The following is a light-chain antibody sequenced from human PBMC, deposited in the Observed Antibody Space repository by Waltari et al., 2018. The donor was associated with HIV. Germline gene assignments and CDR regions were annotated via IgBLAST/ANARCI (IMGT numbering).Light chain of an antibody. CDR1: QSVSSY. J-gene: IGKJ3*01. V-gene: IGKV3-11*01. Sequence: EIVLTQSPATLSLSPGERATLSCRASQSVSSYLAWYQQKPGQAPRLLIYDASNRATCIPARFSGSGSGTDCTLTISSLEPEDFAVYYCQQRSNWPPFTFGPGTKVDIK. CDR3: QQRSNWPPFT. CDR2: DAS.